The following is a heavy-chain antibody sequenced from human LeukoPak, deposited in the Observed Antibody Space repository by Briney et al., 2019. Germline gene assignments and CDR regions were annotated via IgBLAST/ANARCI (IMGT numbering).Heavy chain of an antibody. J-gene: IGHJ3*02. CDR1: GGSFSSGDYY. CDR3: ARVGFDDFWSGYLISDAFDI. Sequence: PSQTLSLTCTVSGGSFSSGDYYWSWIRQPPGKGLEWIGYIYYSGSTYYNPSLKSRVTISVDTSKNQFSLKLSSVTAADTAVYYCARVGFDDFWSGYLISDAFDIWGQGTMVTVSS. D-gene: IGHD3-3*01. CDR2: IYYSGST. V-gene: IGHV4-30-4*08.